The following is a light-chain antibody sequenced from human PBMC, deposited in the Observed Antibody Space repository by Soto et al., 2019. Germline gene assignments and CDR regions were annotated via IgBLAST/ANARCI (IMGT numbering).Light chain of an antibody. Sequence: DIQMTQSPSSLSASIGDRLIITCRTSQGVSTFLNWYRQKAGEAPRLLIYTASSLQSGVPSRFSGGGSGTEVTLTINSLQPEDFGTYFCQQSYSSPFTFGPGTRVDVK. CDR2: TAS. J-gene: IGKJ3*01. V-gene: IGKV1-39*01. CDR1: QGVSTF. CDR3: QQSYSSPFT.